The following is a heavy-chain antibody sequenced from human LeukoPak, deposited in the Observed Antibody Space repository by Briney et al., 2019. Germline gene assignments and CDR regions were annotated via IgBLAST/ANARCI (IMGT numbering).Heavy chain of an antibody. CDR3: TTHVNLHPAHAV. Sequence: GGSLRLSCAPSGFTFSNAWMRWVLQAPGKGLEWVGRIKSKTDGGTTDYAAPVKGRITIAIDGSKNSLYLQMNSLKTDDTAVYYCTTHVNLHPAHAVGDQGTLVTVSA. V-gene: IGHV3-15*01. D-gene: IGHD2-2*01. J-gene: IGHJ4*02. CDR2: IKSKTDGGTT. CDR1: GFTFSNAW.